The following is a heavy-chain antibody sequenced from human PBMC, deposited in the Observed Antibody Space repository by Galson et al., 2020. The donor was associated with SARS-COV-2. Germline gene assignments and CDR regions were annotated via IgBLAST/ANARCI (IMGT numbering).Heavy chain of an antibody. CDR1: GGSISSSY. CDR3: ARDSLGSYRWGYNWFDP. V-gene: IGHV4-4*07. CDR2: VFTSGST. J-gene: IGHJ5*02. Sequence: SETLSLTCTVYGGSISSSYWSWIRQPAGKGLEWIGRVFTSGSTNYNPSLKSRVTMSVDTSKNQFSLKLSSVTAADTAVYYCARDSLGSYRWGYNWFDPWGQGTLVTVSS. D-gene: IGHD1-26*01.